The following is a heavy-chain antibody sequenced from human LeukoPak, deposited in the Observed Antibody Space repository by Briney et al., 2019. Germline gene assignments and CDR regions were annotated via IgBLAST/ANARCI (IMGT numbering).Heavy chain of an antibody. D-gene: IGHD6-13*01. CDR3: ARVSWYYAFDI. J-gene: IGHJ3*02. CDR1: GGSINSGGYY. Sequence: SQTLSLTCTVSGGSINSGGYYWTWIRQHPGKGMEWLGYIYYSGRTYYNPSLKSRVTISVDTSKSQFSLKLSSVTAADTAVYYCARVSWYYAFDIWGQGIMVTVSS. CDR2: IYYSGRT. V-gene: IGHV4-31*03.